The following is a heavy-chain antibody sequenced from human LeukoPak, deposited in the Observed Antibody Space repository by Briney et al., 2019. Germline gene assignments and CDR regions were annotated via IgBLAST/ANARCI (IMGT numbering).Heavy chain of an antibody. J-gene: IGHJ5*02. D-gene: IGHD5-24*01. CDR2: INHSGST. CDR1: GGSFSGYY. Sequence: SETLSLTCAVYGGSFSGYYWSWIRQPPGKGLEWIGEINHSGSTNYNPSLKSRVIISVDSSKNQFSLRLSSVTAADTAVYYCARESLTWLQSRTSWFDPWGQGTLVTVSS. CDR3: ARESLTWLQSRTSWFDP. V-gene: IGHV4-34*01.